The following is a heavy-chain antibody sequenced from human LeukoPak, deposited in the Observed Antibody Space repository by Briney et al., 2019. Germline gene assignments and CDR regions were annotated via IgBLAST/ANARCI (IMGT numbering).Heavy chain of an antibody. D-gene: IGHD3-9*01. J-gene: IGHJ5*02. Sequence: GASVKVSCKASGYTFTSYGISWVRQAPGQGLEWMGWISAYNGNTNYAQKLQGRVTMTTDTSTSTAYMELRSLRSDDTAVYYCARDIYDILTGYSGLGPWGQGTLVTVSS. CDR2: ISAYNGNT. V-gene: IGHV1-18*01. CDR1: GYTFTSYG. CDR3: ARDIYDILTGYSGLGP.